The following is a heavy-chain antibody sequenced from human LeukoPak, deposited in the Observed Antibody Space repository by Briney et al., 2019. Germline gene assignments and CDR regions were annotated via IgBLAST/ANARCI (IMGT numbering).Heavy chain of an antibody. V-gene: IGHV3-49*04. CDR3: TSPSSMRDSWFGEDWFDP. CDR1: GFTFGDYA. Sequence: GGSLRLSCTASGFTFGDYAMSWVRQAPGKGLEWVGFIRSKAYGGTTEYAASVKDRFTISRDDSKSIAYLQMNSLKTEDTAVYYCTSPSSMRDSWFGEDWFDPWGQGTLVTVSS. CDR2: IRSKAYGGTT. D-gene: IGHD3-10*01. J-gene: IGHJ5*02.